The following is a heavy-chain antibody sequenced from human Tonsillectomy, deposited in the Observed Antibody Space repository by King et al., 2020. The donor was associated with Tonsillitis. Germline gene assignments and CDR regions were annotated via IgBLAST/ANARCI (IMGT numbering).Heavy chain of an antibody. CDR1: GFTFSYYG. CDR3: AKDAFMEMTTIDY. D-gene: IGHD5-24*01. CDR2: IRYDGSHK. J-gene: IGHJ4*02. Sequence: VQLVESGGGVVQPGGSLRLSCAASGFTFSYYGMHWVRRAPGKGLEWVAFIRYDGSHKYYADSVKGRFTISRDNSKSTLYLQMTSLRAEDTALYYCAKDAFMEMTTIDYWGQGTLVPVSS. V-gene: IGHV3-30*02.